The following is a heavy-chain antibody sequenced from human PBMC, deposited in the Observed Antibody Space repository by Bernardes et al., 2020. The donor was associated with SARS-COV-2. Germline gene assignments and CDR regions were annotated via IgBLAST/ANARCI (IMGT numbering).Heavy chain of an antibody. J-gene: IGHJ3*01. CDR2: LNSDETEL. D-gene: IGHD5-18*01. Sequence: GGSLRLSCAASGFTFPNYWMDWVRQAPGKGLVWVSRLNSDETELSYADSVKGRFTISRDNANNILYLQMNNLRPEDTAVYFCARDGYSREGHNQAYDLWGHGTMVTVSS. CDR1: GFTFPNYW. CDR3: ARDGYSREGHNQAYDL. V-gene: IGHV3-74*01.